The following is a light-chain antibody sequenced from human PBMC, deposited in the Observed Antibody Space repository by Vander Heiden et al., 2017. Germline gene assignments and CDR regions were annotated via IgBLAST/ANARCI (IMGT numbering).Light chain of an antibody. CDR3: RQRIRLPWT. CDR1: QSLLHSDGNTY. CDR2: QGS. V-gene: IGKV2D-29*01. Sequence: NVMTQIQLSLSVTRGQPASISCKSSQSLLHSDGNTYIYWYLQKPGQPPHFLIYQGSKRSSGVPDKFSGRGSGTDFTLKISRVEAEDVGVYYCRQRIRLPWTFGQGNKVEIK. J-gene: IGKJ1*01.